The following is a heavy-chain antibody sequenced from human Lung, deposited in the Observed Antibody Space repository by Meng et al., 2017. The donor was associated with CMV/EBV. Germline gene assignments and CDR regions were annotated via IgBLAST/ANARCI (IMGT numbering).Heavy chain of an antibody. CDR3: SRGAPFFRDAFDL. J-gene: IGHJ3*01. Sequence: ASXXVSRQASGYTFSGHYIHWVRQAPGQGLEWMGWINPDSGGTRYSQKFQYRVTMTRDTSINKAYMELSRLRSDDTAVYYCSRGAPFFRDAFDLWGQGTMVTVSS. D-gene: IGHD3-16*01. CDR1: GYTFSGHY. V-gene: IGHV1-2*02. CDR2: INPDSGGT.